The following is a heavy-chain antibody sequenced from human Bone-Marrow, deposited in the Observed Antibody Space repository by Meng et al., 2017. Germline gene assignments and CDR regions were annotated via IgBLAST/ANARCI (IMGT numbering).Heavy chain of an antibody. Sequence: EVQLVESGGGVGKPGGSLRLSCVASGLSFTDAWMSWVCQAPGKGLEWVGRIKRNSDGGTIDYAAPVKGRFTISRDDSKNTLYLQMDSLITEDTAVYFCATGAAAADHWGQGTLVTVSS. V-gene: IGHV3-15*01. D-gene: IGHD6-13*01. CDR1: GLSFTDAW. CDR3: ATGAAAADH. J-gene: IGHJ4*02. CDR2: IKRNSDGGTI.